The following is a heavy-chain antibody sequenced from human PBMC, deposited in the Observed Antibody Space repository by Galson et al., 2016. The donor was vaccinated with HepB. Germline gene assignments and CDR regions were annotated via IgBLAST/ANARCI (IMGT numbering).Heavy chain of an antibody. CDR2: MYYSGIT. Sequence: TLSLTCTVSGGSISSGGSYWSWIRQHPGKGLEWIVYMYYSGITYYNPSPKSRVNISLDTSKNQFSLKLSSVTAAETAVYYCARGEMAYDSWSGYSSYYRDVWGKGTTVIVSS. CDR1: GGSISSGGSY. D-gene: IGHD3-3*01. J-gene: IGHJ6*03. V-gene: IGHV4-31*03. CDR3: ARGEMAYDSWSGYSSYYRDV.